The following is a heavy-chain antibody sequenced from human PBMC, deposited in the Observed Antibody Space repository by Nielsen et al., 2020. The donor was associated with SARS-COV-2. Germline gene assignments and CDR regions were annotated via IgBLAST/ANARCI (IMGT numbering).Heavy chain of an antibody. V-gene: IGHV4-30-4*01. CDR3: ARETPDTAMGYYYYYYMDV. CDR1: GGSISSGDYY. J-gene: IGHJ6*03. CDR2: IYYSGST. Sequence: SETLSLTCTVSGGSISSGDYYWSWIRQPPGKGLEWIGYIYYSGSTYYNPSLKSRVTISVDTSKNQFSLKLSSVTAADTAVYYCARETPDTAMGYYYYYYMDVWGKGTTVTVSS. D-gene: IGHD5-18*01.